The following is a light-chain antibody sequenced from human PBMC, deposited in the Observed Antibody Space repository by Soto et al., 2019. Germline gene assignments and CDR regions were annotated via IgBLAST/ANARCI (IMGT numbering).Light chain of an antibody. CDR3: CSYAGSSTFV. CDR2: EGS. V-gene: IGLV2-23*03. CDR1: SSDVGGYNL. J-gene: IGLJ2*01. Sequence: QSALTQPRSVSGSPGQSVTISCTGTSSDVGGYNLVSWYQQHPGKAPKLMIYEGSKRPSGVSNRFSGSKSGNTASLTISGLQAEDEADYYCCSYAGSSTFVFGGGTKLTGL.